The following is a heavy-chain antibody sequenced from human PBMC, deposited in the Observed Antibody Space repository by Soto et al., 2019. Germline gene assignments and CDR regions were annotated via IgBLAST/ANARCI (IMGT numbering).Heavy chain of an antibody. V-gene: IGHV3-43*01. Sequence: LRLSCAASGFTFDDYTMHWVRQAPGKGLEWVSLISWDGGSTYYADSVKGRFTISRDNSKNSLYLQMNSLRTEDTALYYCAKDMVVRGKRGYYFDYWGQGTLVTVSS. CDR3: AKDMVVRGKRGYYFDY. J-gene: IGHJ4*02. CDR2: ISWDGGST. D-gene: IGHD3-10*01. CDR1: GFTFDDYT.